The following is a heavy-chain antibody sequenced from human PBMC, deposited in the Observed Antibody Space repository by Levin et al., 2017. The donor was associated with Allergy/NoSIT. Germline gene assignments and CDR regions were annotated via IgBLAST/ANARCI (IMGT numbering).Heavy chain of an antibody. J-gene: IGHJ3*02. CDR3: ARGSFCSGGRCYDVGAFDI. CDR2: IGTAGDA. CDR1: GFSFSNYD. V-gene: IGHV3-13*04. D-gene: IGHD2-15*01. Sequence: GGSLRLSCAASGFSFSNYDMHWVRQAKGKGLEWVSGIGTAGDAYYAVSVRGRFTVSRESAKNSLFLQMNSLSDGATAVYYCARGSFCSGGRCYDVGAFDIWGQGTMVTVSS.